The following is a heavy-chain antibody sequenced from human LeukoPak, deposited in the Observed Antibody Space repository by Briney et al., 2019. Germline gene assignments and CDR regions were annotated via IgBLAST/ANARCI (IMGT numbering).Heavy chain of an antibody. CDR3: AKDWQWLDGSGADY. CDR2: IRYDGSNK. V-gene: IGHV3-30*02. CDR1: GFTFSSYG. Sequence: GGSLRLSCAASGFTFSSYGMHWVRQAPGKGLEWVAFIRYDGSNKYYADSVKGRFTISRDNSKNTLYLQMNSLRAEVTAVYYCAKDWQWLDGSGADYWGQGTLVTVSS. J-gene: IGHJ4*02. D-gene: IGHD6-19*01.